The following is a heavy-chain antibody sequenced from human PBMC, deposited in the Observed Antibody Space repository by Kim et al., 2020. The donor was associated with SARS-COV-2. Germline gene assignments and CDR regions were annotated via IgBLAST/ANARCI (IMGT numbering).Heavy chain of an antibody. CDR2: ISAYNGNT. Sequence: ASVKVSCKASGYTFTSYGISWVRQAPGQGLEWMGWISAYNGNTNYAQKLQGRVTMTTDTSTSTAYMELSSLRSDDTAVYYCARDRGIVLMVYAILDYYYGMDVWGQGTTVTVSS. D-gene: IGHD2-8*01. J-gene: IGHJ6*02. CDR1: GYTFTSYG. CDR3: ARDRGIVLMVYAILDYYYGMDV. V-gene: IGHV1-18*01.